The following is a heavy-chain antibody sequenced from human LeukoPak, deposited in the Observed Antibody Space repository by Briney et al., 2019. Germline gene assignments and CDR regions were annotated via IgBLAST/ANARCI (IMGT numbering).Heavy chain of an antibody. CDR1: GGSISSSNW. V-gene: IGHV4-4*02. D-gene: IGHD3-22*01. J-gene: IGHJ4*02. CDR2: IYHSGST. Sequence: SETLSLTCAVSGGSISSSNWWSWVRQPPGKGLEWIGEIYHSGSTNYNPSLKSRVTISVDTSKNQFSLKLSSVTAADTAVYYCAENYYGSSGYYRWGQGTLVTVSS. CDR3: AENYYGSSGYYR.